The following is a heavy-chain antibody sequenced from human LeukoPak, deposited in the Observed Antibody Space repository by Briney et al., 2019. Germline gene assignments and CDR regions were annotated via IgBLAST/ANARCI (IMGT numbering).Heavy chain of an antibody. CDR3: ARVTGYMTEDYFDY. V-gene: IGHV4-59*01. CDR1: GDSIRSNY. CDR2: IYYSGSS. Sequence: SETLSLTCTVSGDSIRSNYWSWIRQPPGKGLEWIAYIYYSGSSHYNPNPSLKSRVTISVDPSKNQFSLRLSSVTAADTAVYYCARVTGYMTEDYFDYWGQGTLITVSS. D-gene: IGHD6-13*01. J-gene: IGHJ4*02.